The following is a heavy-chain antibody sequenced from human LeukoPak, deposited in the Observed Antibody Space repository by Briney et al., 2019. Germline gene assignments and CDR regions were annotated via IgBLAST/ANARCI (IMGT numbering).Heavy chain of an antibody. CDR3: ARGSGGTIFGVVIDYYYYMDV. J-gene: IGHJ6*03. V-gene: IGHV1-8*03. Sequence: ASVKVSCKASGYTFTSYDINWVRQATGLGLEWMGWMNPNSGNTGYAQKLQGRVTITRNTSISTAYVELSSLRSEDTAVYYCARGSGGTIFGVVIDYYYYMDVWSKGTTVTVSS. D-gene: IGHD3-3*01. CDR2: MNPNSGNT. CDR1: GYTFTSYD.